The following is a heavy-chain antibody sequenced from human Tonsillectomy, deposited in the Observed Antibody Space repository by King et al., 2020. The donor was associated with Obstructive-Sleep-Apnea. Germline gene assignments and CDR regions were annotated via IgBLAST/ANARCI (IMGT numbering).Heavy chain of an antibody. CDR2: ISNDGSST. Sequence: VQLVESGGGLVQPGGSLRLSCAASGFTFSTYWMHWVRQAPGKGLVWVSRISNDGSSTAYADSVKGRFTISRDNTKNTLYLQMKSPRAEDTAMYYCSSLTTVTQDGFDIWGQGTMVTVSS. CDR3: SSLTTVTQDGFDI. D-gene: IGHD4-17*01. CDR1: GFTFSTYW. J-gene: IGHJ3*02. V-gene: IGHV3-74*01.